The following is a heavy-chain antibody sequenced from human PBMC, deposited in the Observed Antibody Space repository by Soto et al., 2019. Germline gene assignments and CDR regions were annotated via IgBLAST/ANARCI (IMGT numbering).Heavy chain of an antibody. CDR1: GFTFDDYD. CDR3: AKDSGLYYYYYYGMDV. Sequence: GGSLRLSCAASGFTFDDYDMHWVRQAPGKGLEWVSLISWDGGSTYYADSVKGRFTISRDNSKNSLYLQMNSLRAEDTALYYCAKDSGLYYYYYYGMDVWGQGTTVTVSS. D-gene: IGHD3-10*01. V-gene: IGHV3-43D*03. CDR2: ISWDGGST. J-gene: IGHJ6*02.